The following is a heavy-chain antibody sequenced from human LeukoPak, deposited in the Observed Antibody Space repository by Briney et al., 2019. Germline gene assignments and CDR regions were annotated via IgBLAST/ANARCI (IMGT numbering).Heavy chain of an antibody. Sequence: GGSLRLSCAASGFTFSSYGMHWVRQAPGKGLEWVAFIRYDGNNKYYADSVKGRFTISRDNSKNTLYLQMNSLRAEDTAVYYCARDPGGSSSWYIDYWGQGTLVTVSS. CDR3: ARDPGGSSSWYIDY. D-gene: IGHD6-13*01. V-gene: IGHV3-30*02. CDR1: GFTFSSYG. CDR2: IRYDGNNK. J-gene: IGHJ4*02.